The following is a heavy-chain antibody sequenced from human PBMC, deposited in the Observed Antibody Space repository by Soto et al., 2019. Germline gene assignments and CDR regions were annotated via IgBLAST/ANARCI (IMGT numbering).Heavy chain of an antibody. Sequence: SVKVSCKASGGTFSSYAISWVRQAPGQGLEWMGGIIPIFGTANYAQKFQGRVTITADKSTSTAYMELSSLRSEDTAVYYCARGYYGSGSYFYYYYGMDVWGQGTTVTVSS. CDR1: GGTFSSYA. D-gene: IGHD3-10*01. J-gene: IGHJ6*02. V-gene: IGHV1-69*06. CDR3: ARGYYGSGSYFYYYYGMDV. CDR2: IIPIFGTA.